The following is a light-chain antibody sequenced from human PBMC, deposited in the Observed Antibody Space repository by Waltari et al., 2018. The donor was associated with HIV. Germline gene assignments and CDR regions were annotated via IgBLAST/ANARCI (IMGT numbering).Light chain of an antibody. CDR1: ISDVGSFNL. V-gene: IGLV2-23*01. CDR2: EGN. CDR3: CTYTGTYV. J-gene: IGLJ1*01. Sequence: QSALTQPASVSGSPGQSITISCTGAISDVGSFNLVSWYQQHPGKAPKLMIFEGNKRPSGVSNRFFGSKSGNTASLTISGLQAEDEADYYCCTYTGTYVFGSGTTVTVL.